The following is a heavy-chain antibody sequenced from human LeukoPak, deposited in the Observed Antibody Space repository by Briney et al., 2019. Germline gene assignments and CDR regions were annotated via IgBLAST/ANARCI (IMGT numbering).Heavy chain of an antibody. CDR1: GFTFSSHS. Sequence: GGSLRLSCVGSGFTFSSHSMSWVRQAPGKGLEWVSAISGSGGSTYYADSVKGRFTISRDNSKNTLYLQMNSLRAEDTAVYYCAKDIRYYYGSGSYSDYFDYWGQGTLVTVSS. V-gene: IGHV3-23*01. CDR3: AKDIRYYYGSGSYSDYFDY. CDR2: ISGSGGST. J-gene: IGHJ4*02. D-gene: IGHD3-10*01.